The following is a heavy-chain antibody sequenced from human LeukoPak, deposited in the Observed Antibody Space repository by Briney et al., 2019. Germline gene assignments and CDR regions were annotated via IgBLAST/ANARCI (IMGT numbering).Heavy chain of an antibody. Sequence: PGRSLRLSCAASGFAFSSYAVHWVRQAPGKGLECVAVISHDGSKKYYADFEKGRFTISRDNSKNTLYLHMNSLIPEDTAVYFCAKDWKFYYVSGSFFPDNWGQGTLVTVSS. CDR2: ISHDGSKK. D-gene: IGHD3-10*01. CDR3: AKDWKFYYVSGSFFPDN. J-gene: IGHJ4*02. V-gene: IGHV3-30-3*01. CDR1: GFAFSSYA.